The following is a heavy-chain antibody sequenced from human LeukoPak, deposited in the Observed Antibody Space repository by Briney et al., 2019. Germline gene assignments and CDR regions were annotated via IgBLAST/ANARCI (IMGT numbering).Heavy chain of an antibody. CDR2: ISYDGSNK. Sequence: GGSLRLSCAASGFTFSSYAMHWVRQAPGKVLEWVAVISYDGSNKYYADSVKGRFTIYRDNSKTTLYLQMNSLRAEDTDVYSRATLTTPRDYWGQGTLVTVSS. V-gene: IGHV3-30-3*01. D-gene: IGHD1-14*01. J-gene: IGHJ4*02. CDR3: ATLTTPRDY. CDR1: GFTFSSYA.